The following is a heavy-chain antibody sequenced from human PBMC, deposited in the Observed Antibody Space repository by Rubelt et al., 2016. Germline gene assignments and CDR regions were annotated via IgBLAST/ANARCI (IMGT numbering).Heavy chain of an antibody. Sequence: EVQLVESGGGLVQPGGSLRLSCAASGFTVSSNYMSWVRQAPGKGLDWVSAISGSGGRTYYAESVKGRFTVSRDNSKNTLYLQMNSLRAEDTAVYYCARDRGSGWVWGQGTLVTVSS. CDR3: ARDRGSGWV. V-gene: IGHV3-23*04. CDR2: SGSGGRT. D-gene: IGHD6-19*01. CDR1: GFTVSSNY. J-gene: IGHJ4*02.